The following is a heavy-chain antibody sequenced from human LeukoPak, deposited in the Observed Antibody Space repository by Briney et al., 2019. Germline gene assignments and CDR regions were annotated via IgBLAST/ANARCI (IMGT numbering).Heavy chain of an antibody. CDR2: IYSGGST. J-gene: IGHJ4*02. CDR1: GFTVSSNY. V-gene: IGHV3-66*04. D-gene: IGHD2/OR15-2a*01. Sequence: GGSLRLSCAASGFTVSSNYMSWVRQAPGKGLEWGSVIYSGGSTYYADSVKGRFTISRDNSKNTLYLQMNSLRAEDTAVYYCARHWRGYCNSFAGCSAVDYWGQGTLVTVSS. CDR3: ARHWRGYCNSFAGCSAVDY.